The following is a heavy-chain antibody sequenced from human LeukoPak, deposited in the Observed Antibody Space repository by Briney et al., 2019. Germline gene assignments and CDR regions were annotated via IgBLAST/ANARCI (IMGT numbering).Heavy chain of an antibody. CDR3: ARSATIYYCYYYYMDV. J-gene: IGHJ6*03. CDR1: GDTFSSYA. Sequence: SVKVSCKASGDTFSSYAISWVRQAPGQGLEWMGGIIPNFGTANYAQKFQGRVTITTDESTSTAYMELSSLRSEDTAVYYCARSATIYYCYYYYMDVWGKGTTVTVSS. D-gene: IGHD2-15*01. V-gene: IGHV1-69*05. CDR2: IIPNFGTA.